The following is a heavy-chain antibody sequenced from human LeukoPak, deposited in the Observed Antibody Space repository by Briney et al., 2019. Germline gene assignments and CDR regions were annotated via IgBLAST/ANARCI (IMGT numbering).Heavy chain of an antibody. CDR1: GGSFSAYY. V-gene: IGHV4-34*01. J-gene: IGHJ5*02. Sequence: PSETLSLSCAVYGGSFSAYYWSWIRQPPGKGLEWIGEINHSGSTNYNPSLKSRVTISLDTSKNQFSLKLSSVTAADTAVYYCARGGLGGYSYRQNRFDPWGQGTLVTVSS. D-gene: IGHD5-18*01. CDR2: INHSGST. CDR3: ARGGLGGYSYRQNRFDP.